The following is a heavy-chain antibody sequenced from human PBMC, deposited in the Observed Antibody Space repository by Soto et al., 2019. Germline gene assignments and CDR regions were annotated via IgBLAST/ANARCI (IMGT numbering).Heavy chain of an antibody. Sequence: SETLSLTCTVSGVSITSYFWSWIRQTPGKGLDWIGSISFSGATYSNPSLKGRAALSVDTSENNLSLTLNSVTSADTAVYYCARDRGLRGYSGYDSYYYGMDVWGQGATVTVSS. D-gene: IGHD5-12*01. CDR1: GVSITSYF. J-gene: IGHJ6*02. CDR2: ISFSGAT. CDR3: ARDRGLRGYSGYDSYYYGMDV. V-gene: IGHV4-59*01.